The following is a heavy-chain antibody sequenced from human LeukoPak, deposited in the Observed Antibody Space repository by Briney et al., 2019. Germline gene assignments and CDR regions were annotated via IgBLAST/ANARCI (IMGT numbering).Heavy chain of an antibody. CDR2: ISSSSSYM. CDR1: GFTFSSYS. D-gene: IGHD3/OR15-3a*01. J-gene: IGHJ6*03. Sequence: GGSLRLSCAASGFTFSSYSMNWVRQAPGKGLEWVSSISSSSSYMYYADSVKGRFTISRDNAKNSLYLQMNSLRAEDTAVYYCARVDYPDYYYYYYMDVWGKGTTVTVSS. V-gene: IGHV3-21*01. CDR3: ARVDYPDYYYYYYMDV.